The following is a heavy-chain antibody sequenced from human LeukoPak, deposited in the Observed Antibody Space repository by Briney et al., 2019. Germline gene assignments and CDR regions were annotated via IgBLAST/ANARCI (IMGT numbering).Heavy chain of an antibody. CDR3: ARLLVYNSGGEAFDH. V-gene: IGHV3-7*01. J-gene: IGHJ4*02. D-gene: IGHD1-20*01. Sequence: QAGGSLRLSCAASGFTFSRYWMSWVRQAPGKGLEWVANIKQDGSEKYYVDSVKGRFTISRDNAKSSLYLQMNSLRAEDTAVYYCARLLVYNSGGEAFDHWGQGTLVTVSS. CDR1: GFTFSRYW. CDR2: IKQDGSEK.